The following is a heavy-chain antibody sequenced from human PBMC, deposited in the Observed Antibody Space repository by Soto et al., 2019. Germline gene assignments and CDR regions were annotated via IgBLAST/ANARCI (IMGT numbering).Heavy chain of an antibody. CDR1: GASVSTNSAA. CDR2: TYYRSKWYN. J-gene: IGHJ3*02. Sequence: SQTSSLTGGISGASVSTNSAALHWLRQTPSRGLEWLGRTYYRSKWYNYYAVAVKSRITINPDTSKNQFSLQLNSVTPEDTAVYCCARDPFGETSPDAFDIWGQGTRVTVS. CDR3: ARDPFGETSPDAFDI. V-gene: IGHV6-1*01. D-gene: IGHD4-17*01.